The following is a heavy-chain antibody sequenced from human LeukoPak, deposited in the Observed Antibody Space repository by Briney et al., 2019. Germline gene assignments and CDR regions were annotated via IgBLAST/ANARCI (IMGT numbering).Heavy chain of an antibody. CDR1: GFSFRRYA. CDR3: ARVENTRYYYFGLDV. D-gene: IGHD2-15*01. J-gene: IGHJ6*04. CDR2: VNAESTDI. Sequence: GGSLRLSCAASGFSFRRYAMNWVRQAPGKGLEWVAYVNAESTDILYADSVRGRFTISRDNSKNSLNLQMNSLRSEDTALYYCARVENTRYYYFGLDVWGEGTTVTVSP. V-gene: IGHV3-21*05.